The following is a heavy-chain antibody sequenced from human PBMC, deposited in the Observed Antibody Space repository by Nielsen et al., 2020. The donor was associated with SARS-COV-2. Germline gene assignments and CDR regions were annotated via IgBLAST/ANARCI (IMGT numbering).Heavy chain of an antibody. CDR2: ISWDGGST. V-gene: IGHV3-43D*03. J-gene: IGHJ4*02. CDR1: GFTFDDYA. CDR3: VRVRDDGYYYDTGPFDY. Sequence: GGSLRLSCAASGFTFDDYAMHWVRQAPGKGLEWVSLISWDGGSTYYADSVKGRFTISRDNSKNSLYLQMNSLRADDTAVYYCVRVRDDGYYYDTGPFDYWGQGTLVTVSS. D-gene: IGHD3-22*01.